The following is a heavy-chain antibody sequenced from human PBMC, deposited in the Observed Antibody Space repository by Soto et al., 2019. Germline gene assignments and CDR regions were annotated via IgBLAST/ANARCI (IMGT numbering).Heavy chain of an antibody. CDR2: ISGSGGST. D-gene: IGHD2-15*01. Sequence: EVQLLESGGGLVQPGGSLRLSCAASGFTFSSYAMSWVRQAPGKGLEWVSAISGSGGSTYYADSVKGRFTISRDNSKNTLYLQMNSLRAEDTAVYYCAKDLRDIVVVVAAPDAFDIWGQGTMVTVSS. CDR1: GFTFSSYA. J-gene: IGHJ3*02. V-gene: IGHV3-23*01. CDR3: AKDLRDIVVVVAAPDAFDI.